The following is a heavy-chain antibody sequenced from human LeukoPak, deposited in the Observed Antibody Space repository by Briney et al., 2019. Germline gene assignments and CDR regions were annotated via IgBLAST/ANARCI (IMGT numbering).Heavy chain of an antibody. V-gene: IGHV3-7*01. CDR2: MKQDGSEK. CDR1: GFTFSSYW. CDR3: VRDYLGY. J-gene: IGHJ4*02. Sequence: GGSLRLSCAGSGFTFSSYWMSWVRQAPGKGPEWVANMKQDGSEKNYVDSVKGRFTISRDNAKDSLYLQMNSLRAEDTAMYYCVRDYLGYWGQGTLVTVSS. D-gene: IGHD3-16*01.